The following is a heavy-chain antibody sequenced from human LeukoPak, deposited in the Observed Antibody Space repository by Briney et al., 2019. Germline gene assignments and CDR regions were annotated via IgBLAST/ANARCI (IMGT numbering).Heavy chain of an antibody. J-gene: IGHJ3*02. CDR3: AKGGLNWGVAFDI. D-gene: IGHD7-27*01. Sequence: GGSLRLSCAASGFTFSSYWMSWVRQAPGKGLEWVANIKQDGSEKYYVDSVKGRFTISRDNAKNSLYLQMNSLRAEDTAVYYCAKGGLNWGVAFDIWGQGTMVTVSS. CDR1: GFTFSSYW. V-gene: IGHV3-7*01. CDR2: IKQDGSEK.